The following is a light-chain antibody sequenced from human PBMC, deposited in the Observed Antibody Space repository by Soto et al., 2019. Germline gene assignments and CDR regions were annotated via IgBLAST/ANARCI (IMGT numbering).Light chain of an antibody. J-gene: IGKJ1*01. V-gene: IGKV3-15*01. CDR1: QSVRSN. CDR3: QQYNEWWT. CDR2: GAS. Sequence: VMTQSPATLSVSPGVRATLSCRATQSVRSNLAWYQQKPGQAPRLLIYGASTRATGIPARFSGSGSGTEFTLTISSLQSEDFAVYYCQQYNEWWTFGQRTNVEI.